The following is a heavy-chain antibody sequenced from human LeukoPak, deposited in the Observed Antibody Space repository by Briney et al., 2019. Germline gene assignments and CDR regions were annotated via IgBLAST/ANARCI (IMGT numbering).Heavy chain of an antibody. D-gene: IGHD3-10*01. J-gene: IGHJ4*02. CDR3: AKDPMVRGATYDC. V-gene: IGHV3-33*06. Sequence: PGGSLRLSCAASGFTFSSYGMHWVRQAPGKGLEWVAVIWYDGSNKYYADSVKGRFTISRDNSKNMLYLQMNSLRAEDTAIYYCAKDPMVRGATYDCWGQGTLVTVSS. CDR2: IWYDGSNK. CDR1: GFTFSSYG.